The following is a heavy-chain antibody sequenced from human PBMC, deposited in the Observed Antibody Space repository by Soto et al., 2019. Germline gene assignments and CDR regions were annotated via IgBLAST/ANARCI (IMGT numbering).Heavy chain of an antibody. CDR1: GYTFTSYA. CDR3: AKDVFWGGYYPPSSYYSGMDV. J-gene: IGHJ6*04. D-gene: IGHD3-3*01. Sequence: ASVKVSCKASGYTFTSYAMHWVRQAPGQRLEWMGWINAGNGNTKYSQKFQGRVTITRDTSASTAYMELSSLRSEDTAVYYCAKDVFWGGYYPPSSYYSGMDVGGKGTRVTVPS. CDR2: INAGNGNT. V-gene: IGHV1-3*01.